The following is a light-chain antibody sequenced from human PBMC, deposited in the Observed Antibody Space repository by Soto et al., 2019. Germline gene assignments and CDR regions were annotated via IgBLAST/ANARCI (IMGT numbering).Light chain of an antibody. J-gene: IGLJ2*01. CDR2: SND. CDR1: SSNIGRNT. CDR3: STWDHSLNGLV. V-gene: IGLV1-44*01. Sequence: QLVLTQPPSASGTPGQRVTISCSGSSSNIGRNTVNWYQQLPGTAPKLLIYSNDQRPSGVPDRFSGSKSGTSASLAISGLRSEDEADYFCSTWDHSLNGLVFGGGTKLTVL.